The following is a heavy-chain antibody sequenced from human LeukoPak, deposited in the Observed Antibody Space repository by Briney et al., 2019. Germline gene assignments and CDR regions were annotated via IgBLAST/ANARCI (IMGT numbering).Heavy chain of an antibody. V-gene: IGHV3-74*01. J-gene: IGHJ3*02. CDR3: ARDLTGGDYVRGAFDI. CDR2: INSDGSPI. CDR1: GFTFSSSW. Sequence: AGGSLRLSCVASGFTFSSSWMPWVRQAPGKGLEWVSRINSDGSPIDYADYVKGRFTISTDNAKNTLYLQMNSLRAEDTAVYYCARDLTGGDYVRGAFDIWGQGTMVTVSS. D-gene: IGHD4-17*01.